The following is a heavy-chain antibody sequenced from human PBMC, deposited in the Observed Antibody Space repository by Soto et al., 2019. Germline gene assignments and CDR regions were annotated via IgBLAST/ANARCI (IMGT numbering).Heavy chain of an antibody. CDR2: IYYSGST. J-gene: IGHJ4*02. Sequence: ETLSLTCTVSGGSISSYYWSWIRQPPGKGLEWIGYIYYSGSTNYNPSLKSRVTISVDTSKNQFSLKLSSVTAADTAVYYCARVVGGSYYVFDYWGQGTLVTVSS. V-gene: IGHV4-59*01. CDR1: GGSISSYY. CDR3: ARVVGGSYYVFDY. D-gene: IGHD1-26*01.